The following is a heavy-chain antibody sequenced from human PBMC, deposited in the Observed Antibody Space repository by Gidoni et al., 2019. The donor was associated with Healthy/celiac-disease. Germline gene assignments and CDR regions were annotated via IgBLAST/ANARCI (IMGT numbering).Heavy chain of an antibody. J-gene: IGHJ4*02. Sequence: QVQLVESGGGGVQPGRSLRLSCAASGFTFSSYGMHWVRQAPGKGLEWVAVISYDGSNKYYADSVKGRFTISRDNSKNTLYLQMNSLRAEDTAVYYCAKERRIAAAGIFNYWGQGTLVTVSS. CDR3: AKERRIAAAGIFNY. V-gene: IGHV3-30*18. CDR2: ISYDGSNK. D-gene: IGHD6-13*01. CDR1: GFTFSSYG.